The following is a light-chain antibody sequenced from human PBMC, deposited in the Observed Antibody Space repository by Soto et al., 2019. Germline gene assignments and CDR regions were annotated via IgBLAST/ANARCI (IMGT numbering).Light chain of an antibody. CDR2: SAS. CDR3: QQSYSTPTWT. Sequence: DIQMTQSPSSLSASVGDRVTITCRTSQSVSIYVNWYQQKPGKAPKLLIFSASSLQSGVPSRFSGSGSGTDFTLTISSLQPEEFATYYCQQSYSTPTWTFGQGTKVEIK. V-gene: IGKV1-39*01. CDR1: QSVSIY. J-gene: IGKJ1*01.